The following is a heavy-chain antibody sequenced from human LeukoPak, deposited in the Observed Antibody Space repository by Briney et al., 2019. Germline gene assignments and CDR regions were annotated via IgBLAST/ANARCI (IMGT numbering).Heavy chain of an antibody. V-gene: IGHV4-34*01. Sequence: SETLSLTCAVYGGSFSGYYWSWIRQPPGKGPEWIGEINHSGSTNYNPSLKSRVTISVDTSKNQFSLKLSSVTAADTAVYYCARSARYYGDSRGYFQHWGQGTLVTVSS. CDR2: INHSGST. D-gene: IGHD4-17*01. J-gene: IGHJ1*01. CDR3: ARSARYYGDSRGYFQH. CDR1: GGSFSGYY.